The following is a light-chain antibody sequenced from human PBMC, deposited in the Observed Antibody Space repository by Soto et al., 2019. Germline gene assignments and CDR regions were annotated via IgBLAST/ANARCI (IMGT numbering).Light chain of an antibody. Sequence: QPVLTQSPSASASLGASVKLTCTLSSGPSSYAIAWHQQQPEKGPRYLMKLNSDGSHSKGDGIPDRFSGSSSGAERYLTISSLQSEDEADYYCQTWGTGTWVFGGGTKLTVL. CDR3: QTWGTGTWV. CDR2: LNSDGSH. J-gene: IGLJ3*02. V-gene: IGLV4-69*01. CDR1: SGPSSYA.